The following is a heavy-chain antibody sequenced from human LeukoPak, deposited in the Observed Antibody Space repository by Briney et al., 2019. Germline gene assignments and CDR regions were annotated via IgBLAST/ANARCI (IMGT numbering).Heavy chain of an antibody. Sequence: PGGSLRLSCAASGFTFTSYGMHWVRQAPGKGLDWVAVISYDGSNKYYADPVMGRFTISRDNSKNTLYLQMNSLSAEDTAVYYCGRAGLVTKDHFIDVWGKGTTVTVSS. D-gene: IGHD3/OR15-3a*01. CDR2: ISYDGSNK. CDR3: GRAGLVTKDHFIDV. CDR1: GFTFTSYG. V-gene: IGHV3-30*03. J-gene: IGHJ6*03.